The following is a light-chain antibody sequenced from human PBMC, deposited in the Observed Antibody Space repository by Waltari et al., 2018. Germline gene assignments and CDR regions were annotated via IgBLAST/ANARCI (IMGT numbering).Light chain of an antibody. Sequence: EIVLTQSPGTLSLSPGERATLSCRASQSVSSSYLAWYQQKPGQAPRLLISGTSSRATGIPDRFSGSGSGTDFTLTISRLEPEDFVVYYCQQYGSSPPTFGQGTKVEIK. J-gene: IGKJ1*01. V-gene: IGKV3-20*01. CDR2: GTS. CDR3: QQYGSSPPT. CDR1: QSVSSSY.